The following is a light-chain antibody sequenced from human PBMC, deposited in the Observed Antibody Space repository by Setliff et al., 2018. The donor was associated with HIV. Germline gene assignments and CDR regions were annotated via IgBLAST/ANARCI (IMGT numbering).Light chain of an antibody. J-gene: IGLJ3*02. Sequence: QSALAQPASVSGSPGQSITIPCTGTSSDVGGYNFVSWYQQHPNKAPKVIIYEVTNRPSGVSYRFSGSKSGNTASLTISGLQAEDEADYYCTSMTSRITGVFGGGTKVTV. CDR1: SSDVGGYNF. V-gene: IGLV2-14*01. CDR3: TSMTSRITGV. CDR2: EVT.